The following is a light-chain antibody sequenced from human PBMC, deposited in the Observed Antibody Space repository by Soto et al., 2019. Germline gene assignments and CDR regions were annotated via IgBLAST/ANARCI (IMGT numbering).Light chain of an antibody. CDR2: QVT. V-gene: IGLV2-14*01. Sequence: QCVLTHPAPVSRTPGHSITISSTGTSNDLAIYSSVFCYQQHPAKAPKLMIYQVTNRLSGDSNCFSGLMCGNTASPTISALQAEDEADYYCSSYTYSSNYVFGTGTNGTVL. CDR3: SSYTYSSNYV. CDR1: SNDLAIYSS. J-gene: IGLJ1*01.